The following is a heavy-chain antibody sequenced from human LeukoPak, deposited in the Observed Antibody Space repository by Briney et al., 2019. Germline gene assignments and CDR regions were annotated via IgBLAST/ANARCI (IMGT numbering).Heavy chain of an antibody. Sequence: SETLSLTCTVSGGSISNYYWSWIRQPAGKGLEWSGRIYTSGTTHYNPSLKSRVTTSVDTSKNQFSLNLSSVTAADTAVYYCARFSSIAAAFDYWGLGTLVTVSS. J-gene: IGHJ4*02. D-gene: IGHD6-13*01. CDR3: ARFSSIAAAFDY. CDR1: GGSISNYY. V-gene: IGHV4-4*07. CDR2: IYTSGTT.